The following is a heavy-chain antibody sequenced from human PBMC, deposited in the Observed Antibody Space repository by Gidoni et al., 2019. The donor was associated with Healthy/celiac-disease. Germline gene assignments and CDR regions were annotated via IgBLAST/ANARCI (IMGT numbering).Heavy chain of an antibody. CDR1: GGTFSSYA. CDR2: IIPIFGTA. J-gene: IGHJ3*02. D-gene: IGHD3-22*01. Sequence: QVQLVQSGAEVKKPGSSVKVSCKAAGGTFSSYAISWVRQAPGQGLEWMGGIIPIFGTANYAQKFQGRVTITADESTSTAYMELSSLRSEDTAVYYCASAPVYDSSCHLIPEGAFDIWGQGTMVTVSS. V-gene: IGHV1-69*12. CDR3: ASAPVYDSSCHLIPEGAFDI.